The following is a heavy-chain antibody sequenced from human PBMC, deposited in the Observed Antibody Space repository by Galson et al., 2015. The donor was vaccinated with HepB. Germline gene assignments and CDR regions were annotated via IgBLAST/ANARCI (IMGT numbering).Heavy chain of an antibody. D-gene: IGHD5-12*01. J-gene: IGHJ4*02. Sequence: SVKVSCKASGGTFNSYAVNWVRQAPGQGLEWMGGIIPIYGTANYAQKFQGRVTMTADESATSAYMELSTLRSEDTAVYYCARAGLGSGYSGHLPPVDWGQGTLVTVSS. CDR3: ARAGLGSGYSGHLPPVD. CDR1: GGTFNSYA. V-gene: IGHV1-69*13. CDR2: IIPIYGTA.